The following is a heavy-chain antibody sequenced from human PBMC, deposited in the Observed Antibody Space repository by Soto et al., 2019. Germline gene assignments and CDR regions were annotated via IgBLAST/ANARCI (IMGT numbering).Heavy chain of an antibody. V-gene: IGHV3-23*01. CDR2: ISGSGGST. CDR3: AKGPRLSGTMHFDY. CDR1: GFTFSSYA. J-gene: IGHJ4*02. D-gene: IGHD3-10*01. Sequence: EVQLLESGGGLVQPGGSLRLSCAASGFTFSSYAMSWVRQAPGKWLEWVSAISGSGGSTYYADSVKGRFTISRDNSKNTLYLQQNRLRADDTAVYYCAKGPRLSGTMHFDYWGQGTLVTVSS.